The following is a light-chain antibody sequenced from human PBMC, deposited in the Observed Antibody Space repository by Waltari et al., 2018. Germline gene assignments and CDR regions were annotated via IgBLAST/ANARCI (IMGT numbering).Light chain of an antibody. J-gene: IGLJ1*01. CDR1: SSNNGAGYE. CDR3: QSYDSSLSGYV. CDR2: GNR. V-gene: IGLV1-40*01. Sequence: QSVLTQPPSVSGAPGKRVTISCPGSSSNNGAGYEVPWYQQLPRTAPKLLIFGNRYWPSGVPDRFSGSKSGTSASLAITGLQADDEADYYCQSYDSSLSGYVFGTGTKVTVL.